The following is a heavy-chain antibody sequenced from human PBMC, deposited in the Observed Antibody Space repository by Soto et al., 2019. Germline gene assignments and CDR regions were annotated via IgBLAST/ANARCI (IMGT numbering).Heavy chain of an antibody. D-gene: IGHD2-15*01. J-gene: IGHJ4*02. Sequence: ASVKVTCKASGYTFTSYSISWVRQAPGQGLEWMGWISAYNGNTNYAQKLQGRVAMTTDTSTSTAYMELRSLRSDDTAVYYCARRYGGTFDYWGQGTLVTVSS. V-gene: IGHV1-18*01. CDR3: ARRYGGTFDY. CDR2: ISAYNGNT. CDR1: GYTFTSYS.